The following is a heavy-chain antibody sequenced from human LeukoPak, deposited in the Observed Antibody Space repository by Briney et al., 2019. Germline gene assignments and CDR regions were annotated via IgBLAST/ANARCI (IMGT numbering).Heavy chain of an antibody. V-gene: IGHV4-59*01. D-gene: IGHD6-6*01. CDR3: ARGKAAHDYYYYGMDV. Sequence: PSETLSLTCTVSGGSISSYYWSWIRQPPGKGLEWIGYIYYSGSTNYNPSLKSRVTISVDTSKNQFSLKLSSVTAADTAVYYCARGKAAHDYYYYGMDVWGQGTTVTVSS. CDR1: GGSISSYY. CDR2: IYYSGST. J-gene: IGHJ6*02.